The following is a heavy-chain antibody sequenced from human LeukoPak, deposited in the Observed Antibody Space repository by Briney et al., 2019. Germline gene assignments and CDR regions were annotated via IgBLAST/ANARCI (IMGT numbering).Heavy chain of an antibody. J-gene: IGHJ5*02. D-gene: IGHD6-19*01. Sequence: QPGESLRLSCAASGFTFSGYAMYWVRQAPGKGLEWVSSIEASGGATYYADSVEGRFTISRDNSKNTFYLQMNSLRAEDTAVYYCAKGSGSGWYGWFAPWGQGTLVSVSS. CDR2: IEASGGAT. CDR1: GFTFSGYA. V-gene: IGHV3-23*01. CDR3: AKGSGSGWYGWFAP.